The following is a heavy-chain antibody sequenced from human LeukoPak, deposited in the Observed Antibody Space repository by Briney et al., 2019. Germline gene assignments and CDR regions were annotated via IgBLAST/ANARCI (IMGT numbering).Heavy chain of an antibody. D-gene: IGHD6-19*01. V-gene: IGHV4-39*01. Sequence: SETLSLTCTVSGGSISSSSYYWGWIRQPPGKGLEWIGSIYYSGSTYYNPSLKSRVTISVDTSKNQFSLKLSSVTAADTAVYYCARAVAGTMGFDYWGQGTLVTVSS. CDR2: IYYSGST. CDR3: ARAVAGTMGFDY. CDR1: GGSISSSSYY. J-gene: IGHJ4*02.